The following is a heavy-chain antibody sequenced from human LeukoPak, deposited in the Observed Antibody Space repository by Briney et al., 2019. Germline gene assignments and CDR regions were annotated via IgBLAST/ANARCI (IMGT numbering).Heavy chain of an antibody. V-gene: IGHV3-7*01. D-gene: IGHD3-22*01. CDR2: INQDGSEK. CDR3: AIIAHPYDLPGNYAVPDF. J-gene: IGHJ4*02. Sequence: PGGSLRLSCADSAFTFSNFWMTWVRQAPGKGLEWVVNINQDGSEKYYVDSVKGRFTISRDNAKNSLFLQMNTLRAEDTAVYYCAIIAHPYDLPGNYAVPDFWGQGTLVTVSS. CDR1: AFTFSNFW.